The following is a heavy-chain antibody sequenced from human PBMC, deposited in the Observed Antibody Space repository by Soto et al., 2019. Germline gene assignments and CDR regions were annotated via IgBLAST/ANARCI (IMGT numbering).Heavy chain of an antibody. Sequence: SSETLSLTCAVYGRSFSGYYWSWIRQPPGKGLEWIGEINHSGSTNYNPSLKSRVTISVDTSKNQFSLKLSSVTAADTAVYYCARGGRVDTAMAYYYGSGSYRGNFDYWGQGTLVTVSS. CDR1: GRSFSGYY. CDR3: ARGGRVDTAMAYYYGSGSYRGNFDY. CDR2: INHSGST. J-gene: IGHJ4*02. V-gene: IGHV4-34*01. D-gene: IGHD3-10*01.